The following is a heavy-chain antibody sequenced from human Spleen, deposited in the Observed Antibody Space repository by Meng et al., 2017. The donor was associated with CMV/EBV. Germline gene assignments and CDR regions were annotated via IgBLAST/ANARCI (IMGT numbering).Heavy chain of an antibody. Sequence: GESLKISCAASGFTFRSYWMSWVRRAPGKGLEWVANIKQDGSEKYYVDSVKGRFTIFRDNAKNSLYLQMSSLRAEDTAVYYCARDLFVGYYYYYGMDVWGQGTTVTVSS. CDR3: ARDLFVGYYYYYGMDV. D-gene: IGHD2-21*01. CDR2: IKQDGSEK. J-gene: IGHJ6*02. V-gene: IGHV3-7*01. CDR1: GFTFRSYW.